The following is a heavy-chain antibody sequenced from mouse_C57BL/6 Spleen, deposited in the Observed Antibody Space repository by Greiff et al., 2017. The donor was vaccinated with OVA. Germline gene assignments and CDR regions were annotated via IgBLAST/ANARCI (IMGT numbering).Heavy chain of an antibody. CDR2: IYPGSGST. CDR1: GYTFTSYW. D-gene: IGHD2-3*01. J-gene: IGHJ4*01. V-gene: IGHV1-55*01. CDR3: ARGWLLRGGAMDY. Sequence: QVQLQQPGAELVKPGASVQMSCKASGYTFTSYWITWVKQRPGQGLEWIGDIYPGSGSTNHNEKFKSKATLTVDTSSSTAYMQLSSLTSEDSAVYYCARGWLLRGGAMDYWGQGTSVTVSS.